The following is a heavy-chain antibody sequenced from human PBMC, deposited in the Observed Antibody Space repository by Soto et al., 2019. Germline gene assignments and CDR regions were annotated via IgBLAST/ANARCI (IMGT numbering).Heavy chain of an antibody. Sequence: PSVTLSLTCAVYGGSFSGYYWSWIRQPPGKGLEWIGEINHSGSTNYNPSLKSRVTISVDTSKNQFSLKLSSVTAADTAVYYCARFHSGSYPLGYWGQGTLVTVSS. J-gene: IGHJ4*02. CDR2: INHSGST. CDR1: GGSFSGYY. CDR3: ARFHSGSYPLGY. D-gene: IGHD3-10*01. V-gene: IGHV4-34*01.